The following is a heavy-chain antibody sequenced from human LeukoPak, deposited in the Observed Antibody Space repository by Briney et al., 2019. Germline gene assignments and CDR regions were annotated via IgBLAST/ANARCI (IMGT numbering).Heavy chain of an antibody. CDR2: IIPIFGTA. J-gene: IGHJ4*02. CDR1: GGTFSSYA. Sequence: ASVNVSCKASGGTFSSYAISWVRQASGQGLEGMGGIIPIFGTANYAQKFQGRVTITADESTSTAYMELSSLRSDDTAVYYCAREAQAAAYYYGSGSYYNSFDYWGQGTLVTVSS. V-gene: IGHV1-69*13. D-gene: IGHD3-10*01. CDR3: AREAQAAAYYYGSGSYYNSFDY.